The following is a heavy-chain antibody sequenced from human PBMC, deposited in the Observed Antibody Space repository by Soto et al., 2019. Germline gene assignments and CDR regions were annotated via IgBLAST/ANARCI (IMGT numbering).Heavy chain of an antibody. V-gene: IGHV4-31*03. CDR2: IYYSGST. D-gene: IGHD3-10*01. J-gene: IGHJ6*02. CDR3: ARGGSGSYHSTYYYGIEV. Sequence: SETLSLTCTVSGGSISSGGYYWSWIRQHPGKGLEWIGYIYYSGSTYYNPSLKSRVTISVDTSKNQFSLKLSSVTVADTAVYFRARGGSGSYHSTYYYGIEVWGQGTTVTVCS. CDR1: GGSISSGGYY.